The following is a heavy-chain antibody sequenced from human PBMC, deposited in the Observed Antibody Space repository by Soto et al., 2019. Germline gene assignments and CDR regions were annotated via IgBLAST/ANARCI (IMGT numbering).Heavy chain of an antibody. Sequence: ASVKVSCKDSGYAYTSYGSLWVRLPPGQALEWMGWISAYNGNTNYAQKLQCRVTMTTDTSTSKAYMELRSLRSDDTAVYYCAREGRYSSSSDYWGQGTRVSVSS. J-gene: IGHJ4*02. CDR2: ISAYNGNT. V-gene: IGHV1-18*01. D-gene: IGHD6-6*01. CDR3: AREGRYSSSSDY. CDR1: GYAYTSYG.